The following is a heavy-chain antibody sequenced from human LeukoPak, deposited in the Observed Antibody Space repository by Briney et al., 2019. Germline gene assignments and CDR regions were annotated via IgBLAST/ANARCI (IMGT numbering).Heavy chain of an antibody. Sequence: HTGGSLRLSCAASGFTFSSNAMSWVRQAPGMGLEWVSVISGSGGTTYYADSVKGRFTISRDNSKNTLYLQLNSLRAEDTAVYYCAKTRRGWNDGAFDIWGQGTMVTVSS. CDR1: GFTFSSNA. CDR3: AKTRRGWNDGAFDI. V-gene: IGHV3-23*01. CDR2: ISGSGGTT. D-gene: IGHD1-1*01. J-gene: IGHJ3*02.